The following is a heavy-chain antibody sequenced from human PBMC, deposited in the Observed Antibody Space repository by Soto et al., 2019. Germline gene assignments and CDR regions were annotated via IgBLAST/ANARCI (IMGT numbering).Heavy chain of an antibody. Sequence: RASVKVSCKASGYTFTAYHVHWVRQAPGQGLEWLGWINPNSGATKYAQKFQGWVTMTRDTSISTAYMELSSLKSDDTAVYYCARGGRSRDGYRSPHKSRRAFDIWGQGTMVT. D-gene: IGHD5-12*01. J-gene: IGHJ3*02. CDR2: INPNSGAT. V-gene: IGHV1-2*04. CDR1: GYTFTAYH. CDR3: ARGGRSRDGYRSPHKSRRAFDI.